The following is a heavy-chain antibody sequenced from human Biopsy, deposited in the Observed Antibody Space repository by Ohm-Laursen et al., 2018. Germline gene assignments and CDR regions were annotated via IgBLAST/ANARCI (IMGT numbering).Heavy chain of an antibody. CDR2: IFYSANT. CDR1: GVSINGGRHY. V-gene: IGHV4-31*03. Sequence: SQTLSLTCSVSGVSINGGRHYWNWIRHHPGKGLEWIGNIFYSANTYYNPSLKSRVTISVDTSKNQFSLELSSVTAADTAVYYCARLGSGDYFPTFFDFWGQGALVTVSS. J-gene: IGHJ4*02. CDR3: ARLGSGDYFPTFFDF. D-gene: IGHD5-12*01.